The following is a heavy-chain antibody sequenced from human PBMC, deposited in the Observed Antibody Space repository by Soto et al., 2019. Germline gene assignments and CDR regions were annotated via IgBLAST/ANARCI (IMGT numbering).Heavy chain of an antibody. CDR2: ISAYNGDT. CDR1: GYTFTSHG. Sequence: QVQLVQSGGEVRKPGASVKVSCKASGYTFTSHGISWVRQAPGQGLEWMGWISAYNGDTNYAQKLQGRVTVNTDRSTSTAYMELRSLRSEDTAVYYCARMVRGSNIDYYHYMDVWGKGTTVTVSS. CDR3: ARMVRGSNIDYYHYMDV. J-gene: IGHJ6*03. V-gene: IGHV1-18*01. D-gene: IGHD3-10*01.